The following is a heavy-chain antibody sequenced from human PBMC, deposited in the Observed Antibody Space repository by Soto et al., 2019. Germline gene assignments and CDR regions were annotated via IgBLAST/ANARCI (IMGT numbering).Heavy chain of an antibody. CDR1: GGSISSYY. Sequence: SETLSLTCTVSGGSISSYYWSWIRQPPGKGLEWIGYIYYSGSTNYNPSLKSRVTISVDTSKNQFPLKLSSVTAADTAVYYCARGGTYYDILTGYYNTGFDYWGQGTLVTVSS. V-gene: IGHV4-59*01. CDR2: IYYSGST. J-gene: IGHJ4*02. D-gene: IGHD3-9*01. CDR3: ARGGTYYDILTGYYNTGFDY.